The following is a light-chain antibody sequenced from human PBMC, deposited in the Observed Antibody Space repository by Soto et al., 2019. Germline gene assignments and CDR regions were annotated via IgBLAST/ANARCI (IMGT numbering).Light chain of an antibody. V-gene: IGLV2-14*01. Sequence: QSALTQPASVSGSPGQSITISCTGTSSDVGGYNYVSWYQQHPGKAPKLMIYDVSNRPSGVSNRLSGSKSGNTASLTISGLQAEDEADYYCSSYTSSSTLKVFGTGTKVTVL. CDR1: SSDVGGYNY. J-gene: IGLJ1*01. CDR2: DVS. CDR3: SSYTSSSTLKV.